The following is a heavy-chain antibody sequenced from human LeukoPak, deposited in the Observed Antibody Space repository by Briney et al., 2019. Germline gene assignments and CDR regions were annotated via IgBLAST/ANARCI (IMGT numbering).Heavy chain of an antibody. CDR2: IIPILGTA. V-gene: IGHV1-69*13. J-gene: IGHJ4*02. D-gene: IGHD3-22*01. Sequence: SVKVSCKASGGTFSSYAISWVRQTPGQGLEWMGGIIPILGTANYAQKFQGRVTITADESTSTAYMELSSLRSEDTAVYYCARGYYYDSSGYYYFDYWGQGTLVTVSS. CDR1: GGTFSSYA. CDR3: ARGYYYDSSGYYYFDY.